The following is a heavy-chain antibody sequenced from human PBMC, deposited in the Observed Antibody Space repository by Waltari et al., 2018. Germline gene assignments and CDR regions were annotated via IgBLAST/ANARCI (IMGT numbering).Heavy chain of an antibody. CDR3: ARHLNRIAARPGYFDY. CDR2: INPNSGGT. CDR1: GYTFTGYY. J-gene: IGHJ4*02. Sequence: QVQLVQSGAEVKKPGASVKVSCKASGYTFTGYYMHWVRQAPGQGLEWMGRINPNSGGTNSAQKFQGRVTMTRDTSISTAYMELSRLRSDDTAVYYCARHLNRIAARPGYFDYWGQGTLVTVSS. V-gene: IGHV1-2*06. D-gene: IGHD6-6*01.